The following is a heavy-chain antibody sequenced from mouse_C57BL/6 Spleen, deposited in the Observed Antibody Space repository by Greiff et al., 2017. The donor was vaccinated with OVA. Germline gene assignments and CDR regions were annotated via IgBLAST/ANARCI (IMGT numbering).Heavy chain of an antibody. CDR2: IYPRSGNT. Sequence: QVQLQQSGAELARPGASVKLSCKASGYTFTSYGISWVKHIPGPGLEWIGEIYPRSGNTYYNEKFKGKATLTADKSSSTAYMELRSLTSEDSAVLFCESYYGYYWGQGTTLTVSS. CDR1: GYTFTSYG. D-gene: IGHD2-2*01. J-gene: IGHJ2*01. CDR3: ESYYGYY. V-gene: IGHV1-81*01.